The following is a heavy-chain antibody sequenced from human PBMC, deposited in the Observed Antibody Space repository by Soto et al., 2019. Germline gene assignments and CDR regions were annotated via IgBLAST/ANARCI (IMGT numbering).Heavy chain of an antibody. Sequence: QVQLQESGPGLVKPSETLSLTCTVSGGSISSYYWSWIRQPPGKGLEWIGYIYYSGSTNYNPSLKSRVTISVYTSKNQFSLKLSSVTAADTAVYYCARSGLRRRAFDIWGQGTMVTVSS. J-gene: IGHJ3*02. CDR3: ARSGLRRRAFDI. CDR1: GGSISSYY. V-gene: IGHV4-59*01. D-gene: IGHD4-17*01. CDR2: IYYSGST.